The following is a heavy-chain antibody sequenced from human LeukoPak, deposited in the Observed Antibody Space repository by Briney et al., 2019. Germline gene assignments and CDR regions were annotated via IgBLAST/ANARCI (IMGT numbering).Heavy chain of an antibody. CDR2: ISGSGGSP. Sequence: PGGSLRLSCAASGFTFSSYAMSWVRQAPGKGLEWVSAISGSGGSPYYADSVKGRFTISRDNSKNTLYLQMNSLRAEDKAVYYCGKADYYDSSGYPLFDYWGQGTLVTVSS. CDR3: GKADYYDSSGYPLFDY. J-gene: IGHJ4*02. V-gene: IGHV3-23*01. CDR1: GFTFSSYA. D-gene: IGHD3-22*01.